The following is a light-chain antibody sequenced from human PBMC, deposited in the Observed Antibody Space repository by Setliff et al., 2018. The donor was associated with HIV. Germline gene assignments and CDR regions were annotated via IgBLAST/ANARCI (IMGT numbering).Light chain of an antibody. Sequence: QSALAQPASVSGSPGQSITISCTGTSSDVGDYNYVSWYQQHPGKAPKLMIYDVSNRPSGVSNRFSGSKSGDTASLTISGLQAEDEADYYCSSYTSTSTLCVFGTGTKVTVL. CDR2: DVS. CDR3: SSYTSTSTLCV. V-gene: IGLV2-14*03. CDR1: SSDVGDYNY. J-gene: IGLJ1*01.